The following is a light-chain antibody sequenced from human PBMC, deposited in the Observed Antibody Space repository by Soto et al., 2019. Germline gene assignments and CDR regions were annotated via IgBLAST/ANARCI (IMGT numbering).Light chain of an antibody. Sequence: QSALTQPPSASGSPGQSVTISCTGTSSDVGGYKDVSWYQQHPGKAPKLMIFEVNQRPSGVPDRFSGSKSGNTASLTVSGLQADDEADYYCSSYAGINNLGVFGTGTKLTVL. V-gene: IGLV2-8*01. CDR3: SSYAGINNLGV. CDR1: SSDVGGYKD. CDR2: EVN. J-gene: IGLJ1*01.